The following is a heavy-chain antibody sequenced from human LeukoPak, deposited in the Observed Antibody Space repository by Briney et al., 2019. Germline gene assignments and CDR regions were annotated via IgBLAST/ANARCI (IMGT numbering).Heavy chain of an antibody. CDR2: IYTSGNT. V-gene: IGHV4-61*02. Sequence: PSETLSLTCTVSGDSINSGAYHWSWIRQPAGKGLEWIGRIYTSGNTNYNPSPKSRLTISVDTSKNRFSLNLSSVTAADTAVYYCARGIGHDAFDIWGQGTMVTVSS. D-gene: IGHD2-21*01. CDR1: GDSINSGAYH. J-gene: IGHJ3*02. CDR3: ARGIGHDAFDI.